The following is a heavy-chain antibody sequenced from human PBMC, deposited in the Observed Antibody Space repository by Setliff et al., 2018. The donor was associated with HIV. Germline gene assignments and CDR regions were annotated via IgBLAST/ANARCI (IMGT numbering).Heavy chain of an antibody. J-gene: IGHJ5*02. V-gene: IGHV1-18*01. Sequence: ASVKVSCKASGYTFTTFRINWVRQAPGQGPEWMGWITPFNGRTNYAQGFQGRVTMTTDTSTNTAYMELRSLRSDDTAVYYCARADETTIFGVVYSVGYWFDPWGQGTLVTVSS. CDR1: GYTFTTFR. CDR3: ARADETTIFGVVYSVGYWFDP. D-gene: IGHD3-3*01. CDR2: ITPFNGRT.